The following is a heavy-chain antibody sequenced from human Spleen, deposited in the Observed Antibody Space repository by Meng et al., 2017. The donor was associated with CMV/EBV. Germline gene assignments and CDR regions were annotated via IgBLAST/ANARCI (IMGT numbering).Heavy chain of an antibody. V-gene: IGHV3-7*03. CDR2: INQDGSQK. CDR3: AKILKVRFLEWLSMDV. J-gene: IGHJ6*02. CDR1: GFTLNVHW. Sequence: GESLKISCAASGFTLNVHWMTWVRQAPGKGLEWVANINQDGSQKNYVDSVKGRFTISRDNSKNTLYLQMTSLRIEDTAVYHCAKILKVRFLEWLSMDVWGQGTTVTVSS. D-gene: IGHD3-3*01.